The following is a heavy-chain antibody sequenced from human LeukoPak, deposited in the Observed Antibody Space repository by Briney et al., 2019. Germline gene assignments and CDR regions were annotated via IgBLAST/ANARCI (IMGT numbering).Heavy chain of an antibody. CDR1: GYSFTSYW. J-gene: IGHJ4*02. D-gene: IGHD3-10*01. V-gene: IGHV5-51*01. Sequence: PGESLKISCEASGYSFTSYWIAWVRQMPGKGLEWMGIIYPPDSDTRYSPSFQGQVTISADKPISTAYLQWSSLKPSDTAMYYCARRSGLAEQFDYWGQGTLVTVSS. CDR2: IYPPDSDT. CDR3: ARRSGLAEQFDY.